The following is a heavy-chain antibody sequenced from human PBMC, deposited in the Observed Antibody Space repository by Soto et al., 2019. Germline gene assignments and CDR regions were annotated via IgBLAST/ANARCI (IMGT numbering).Heavy chain of an antibody. D-gene: IGHD6-19*01. CDR1: GGSISSGGYY. V-gene: IGHV4-61*08. J-gene: IGHJ5*02. CDR2: IYYSGST. CDR3: ARDLTIAVAGTGRWFDP. Sequence: PSETLSLTCTVSGGSISSGGYYWSWIRQHPGKGLEWIGYIYYSGSTNYNPSLKSRVTISVDTSKNQFSLKLSSVTAADTAVYYCARDLTIAVAGTGRWFDPWGQGTLVTVSS.